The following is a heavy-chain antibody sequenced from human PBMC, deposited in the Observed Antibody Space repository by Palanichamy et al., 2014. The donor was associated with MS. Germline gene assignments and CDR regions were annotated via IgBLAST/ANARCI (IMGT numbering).Heavy chain of an antibody. V-gene: IGHV4-59*01. CDR1: SGSISNYY. CDR2: IYYSGST. CDR3: ARGGDYVWGNYLSWFDA. D-gene: IGHD3-16*02. J-gene: IGHJ5*02. Sequence: VQLQESGPGLVKPSETLSLTCTVSSGSISNYYWSWIRQPPGKGLEWIGYIYYSGSTNYNPSLKSRVTISVDTSKNQFSLKLSSVTAADTAVYYCARGGDYVWGNYLSWFDAWGQGTLVTVSS.